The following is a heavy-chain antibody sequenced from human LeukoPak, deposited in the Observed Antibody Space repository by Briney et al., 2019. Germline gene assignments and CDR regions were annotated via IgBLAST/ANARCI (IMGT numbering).Heavy chain of an antibody. J-gene: IGHJ6*02. Sequence: GASVKVSCKASGYTFTGYYMHWVRQAPGQGLEWMGWINPNSGGTNYAQKFQGWVTMTRDTSISTAYMELSRLRSDDTAVYYCARTPSSGWYHYGMDVWGQGTTVTVSS. CDR3: ARTPSSGWYHYGMDV. D-gene: IGHD6-19*01. CDR1: GYTFTGYY. CDR2: INPNSGGT. V-gene: IGHV1-2*04.